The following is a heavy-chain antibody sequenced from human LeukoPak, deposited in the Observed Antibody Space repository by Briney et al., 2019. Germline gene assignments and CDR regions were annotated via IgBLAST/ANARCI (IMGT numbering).Heavy chain of an antibody. D-gene: IGHD3-16*01. Sequence: GGSLRLSCVGSGFSLSDYWMHWVRQTPGKGLMWVSRITSDGSTTWYADSVKGRFTVSRDNAKNTLFLEMNNLRDEDTAVYYCAGDYIWGRLFWGQGTLVTVSS. V-gene: IGHV3-74*01. J-gene: IGHJ4*01. CDR1: GFSLSDYW. CDR2: ITSDGSTT. CDR3: AGDYIWGRLF.